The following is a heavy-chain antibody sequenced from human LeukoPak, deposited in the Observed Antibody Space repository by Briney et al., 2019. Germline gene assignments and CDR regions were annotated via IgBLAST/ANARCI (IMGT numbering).Heavy chain of an antibody. Sequence: RGSLRLSCAASGFTFSTYWMHWVRQAPGKGLVWVSRINSDGRRTNYADSVKGRFTISRDNAKNTLYMQMNSLRAEDTAVYYCARGALAAAGDYWGQGTLVTVSS. CDR2: INSDGRRT. CDR1: GFTFSTYW. V-gene: IGHV3-74*01. D-gene: IGHD6-13*01. J-gene: IGHJ4*02. CDR3: ARGALAAAGDY.